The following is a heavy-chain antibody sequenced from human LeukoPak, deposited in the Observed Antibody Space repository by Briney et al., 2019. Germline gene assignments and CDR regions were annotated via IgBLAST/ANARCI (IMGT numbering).Heavy chain of an antibody. CDR3: ARAVDFVVVPTAPDY. CDR2: ISNSGSYI. D-gene: IGHD2-2*01. Sequence: PGGSLRLSCVASGFTFSSYSMNWVRQAPGKGLEWVSSISNSGSYIYYADSVKGRFTISRDNAKNSLYLQMNSLRAEDTAVYYCARAVDFVVVPTAPDYWGQGTLVTVSS. J-gene: IGHJ4*02. CDR1: GFTFSSYS. V-gene: IGHV3-21*01.